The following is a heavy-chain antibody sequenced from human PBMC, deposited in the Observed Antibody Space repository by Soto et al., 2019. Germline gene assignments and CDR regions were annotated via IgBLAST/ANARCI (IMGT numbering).Heavy chain of an antibody. CDR3: AKADVAAAGDRYYYYGMDV. CDR2: ISGSGGST. V-gene: IGHV3-23*01. D-gene: IGHD6-13*01. Sequence: WVSLRLSCAASGFTFSSYAMSWVRQAPGKGLDWVSAISGSGGSTYYADSVKCRFTISRDNSKNTLYLQMNSLRAEDTAVYYCAKADVAAAGDRYYYYGMDVWGQGTTVTVSS. J-gene: IGHJ6*02. CDR1: GFTFSSYA.